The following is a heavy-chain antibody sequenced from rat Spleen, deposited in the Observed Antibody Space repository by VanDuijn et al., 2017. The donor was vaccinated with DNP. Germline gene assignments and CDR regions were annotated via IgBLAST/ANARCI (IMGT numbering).Heavy chain of an antibody. CDR2: MWSEGDT. J-gene: IGHJ2*01. D-gene: IGHD1-11*01. CDR1: GFSLTSYH. Sequence: QVQLKESGPGLVQPSQTLSLTCTVSGFSLTSYHIHWVRQPPGKGLEWMGVMWSEGDTSYDSVLKSRLTISRDTSKSQIFVKMSSLQTEDTATYFCARDLRRVDYWGQGVMVTVSS. V-gene: IGHV2-32*01. CDR3: ARDLRRVDY.